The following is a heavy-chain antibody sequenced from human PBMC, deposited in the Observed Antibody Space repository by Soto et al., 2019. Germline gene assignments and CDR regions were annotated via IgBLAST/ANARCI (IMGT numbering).Heavy chain of an antibody. CDR2: IIPIFGTA. CDR1: GGTFSSYA. D-gene: IGHD3-3*01. CDR3: ARGNRPIFGVPDPPYYDSGMDV. Sequence: QVQLVQSGAEVKKPGSSVKVSCKASGGTFSSYAISWLRQAPGQVLEWMGGIIPIFGTANYAQKCQGRVTITADKSTRTASMELSSLRSEDTAGYYCARGNRPIFGVPDPPYYDSGMDVWVQGTTVTVSS. V-gene: IGHV1-69*06. J-gene: IGHJ6*02.